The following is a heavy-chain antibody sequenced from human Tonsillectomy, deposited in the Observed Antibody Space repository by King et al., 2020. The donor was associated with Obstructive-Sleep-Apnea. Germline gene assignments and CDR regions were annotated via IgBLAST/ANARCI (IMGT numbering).Heavy chain of an antibody. CDR3: AGRGADSSGYLDAFDI. J-gene: IGHJ3*02. V-gene: IGHV4-59*08. CDR2: IYYSGST. D-gene: IGHD3-22*01. CDR1: GGSISSYY. Sequence: VQLQESGPGLVKPSETLSLTCTVSGGSISSYYWSWIRQPPGKGLEWIGYIYYSGSTNFNPSLKSRVTISVDTSKNRFSLKLSSVTAADTAVYYCAGRGADSSGYLDAFDIWGQGTMVTVSS.